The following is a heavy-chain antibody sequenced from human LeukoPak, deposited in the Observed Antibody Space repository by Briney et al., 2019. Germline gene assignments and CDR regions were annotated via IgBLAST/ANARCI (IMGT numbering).Heavy chain of an antibody. D-gene: IGHD4-17*01. J-gene: IGHJ4*02. CDR1: GFTVRSNY. CDR3: ARDPGGDNAY. CDR2: IFNDGST. Sequence: GGSLRLSCAASGFTVRSNYTSWVRQAPGKGLEWVSLIFNDGSTYYADSVKARFTISRDNSMDTLYLQMNSLRVEDTAVYYCARDPGGDNAYWGQGTLVTVSS. V-gene: IGHV3-66*01.